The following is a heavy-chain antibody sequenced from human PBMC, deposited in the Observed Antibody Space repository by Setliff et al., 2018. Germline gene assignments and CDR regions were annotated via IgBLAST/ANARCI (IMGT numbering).Heavy chain of an antibody. Sequence: PGGSLRLSCAASGFTFSTYSMHWVRQAPGKGLEWVSSISDSSIYIFYADSVEGRFSISRDNAENSLYLQMSSLRTEDTAVYFCARVAMGASCSGTSCQKYRFDYWGQGALVTVSS. V-gene: IGHV3-21*01. CDR2: ISDSSIYI. CDR1: GFTFSTYS. D-gene: IGHD2-2*01. J-gene: IGHJ4*02. CDR3: ARVAMGASCSGTSCQKYRFDY.